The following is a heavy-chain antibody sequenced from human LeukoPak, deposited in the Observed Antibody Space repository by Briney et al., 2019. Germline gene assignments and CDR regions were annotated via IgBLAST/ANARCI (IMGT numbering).Heavy chain of an antibody. CDR2: INWNGGST. CDR3: ARTDYGDYLNDFDY. J-gene: IGHJ4*02. D-gene: IGHD4-17*01. CDR1: GFNFDDYG. V-gene: IGHV3-20*01. Sequence: PGGSLRLSCAASGFNFDDYGMSWVRQAPGKGLEWVSGINWNGGSTGYADSVKGRFTISRDNAKNSLYLQMNSLRAEDTALYHCARTDYGDYLNDFDYWGQGTLVTVSS.